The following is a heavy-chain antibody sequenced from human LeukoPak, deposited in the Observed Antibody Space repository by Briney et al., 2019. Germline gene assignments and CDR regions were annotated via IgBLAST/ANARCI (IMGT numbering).Heavy chain of an antibody. V-gene: IGHV3-30*04. J-gene: IGHJ4*02. CDR2: ISYDGSNK. D-gene: IGHD3-10*01. CDR1: GFTFSSYA. Sequence: HPGRSLRLSCAASGFTFSSYAMHWVRQAPGKGLEWVAVISYDGSNKYYADSVKGRFTISRDNSKNTLYLQMNSLRAEDTAVYYCAREGTFGELLPLDYWGQGSLVTVSS. CDR3: AREGTFGELLPLDY.